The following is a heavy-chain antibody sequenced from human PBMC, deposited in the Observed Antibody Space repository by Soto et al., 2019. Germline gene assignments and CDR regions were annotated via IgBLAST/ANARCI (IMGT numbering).Heavy chain of an antibody. CDR3: AKEFQSGSYPFNWFDP. D-gene: IGHD1-26*01. CDR2: ISGSGGST. CDR1: GFTFSSYA. V-gene: IGHV3-23*01. J-gene: IGHJ5*02. Sequence: PGGSLRLSCAASGFTFSSYAMSWVRQAPGKGLEWVSAISGSGGSTYYADSVKGRFTISRDNSKNTLYLQMNSLRAEDTAVYYCAKEFQSGSYPFNWFDPWGQGTLVTVSS.